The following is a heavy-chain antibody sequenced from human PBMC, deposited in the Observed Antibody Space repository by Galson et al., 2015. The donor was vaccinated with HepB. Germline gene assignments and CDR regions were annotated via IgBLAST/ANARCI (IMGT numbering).Heavy chain of an antibody. V-gene: IGHV3-21*01. D-gene: IGHD6-13*01. CDR2: ITSGSENI. Sequence: LRLSCAGSGFTLSYYTMNWVRQAPGKGLEWVSSITSGSENIYYSASVKGRFTVSRDNAKKSLYLQMNSLRAEDTAVYYCARIASGTLAWFDPWGHGTLVTVSS. CDR1: GFTLSYYT. CDR3: ARIASGTLAWFDP. J-gene: IGHJ5*02.